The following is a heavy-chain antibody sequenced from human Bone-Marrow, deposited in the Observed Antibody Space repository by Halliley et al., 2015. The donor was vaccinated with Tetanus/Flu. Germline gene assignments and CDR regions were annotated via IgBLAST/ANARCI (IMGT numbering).Heavy chain of an antibody. D-gene: IGHD1-1*01. V-gene: IGHV5-51*01. CDR2: IYPADSDT. Sequence: MQLVQSGAEVKKPGESLTISCEGFGYDFTLYWTGWVRQTAGKGLEWMGIIYPADSDTRYNPSFEGRVTISADKSINTAYLRWNSRKASDTAMYYCVRGTTGMDWFDPWGQGSQVIVSS. CDR1: GYDFTLYW. J-gene: IGHJ5*02. CDR3: VRGTTGMDWFDP.